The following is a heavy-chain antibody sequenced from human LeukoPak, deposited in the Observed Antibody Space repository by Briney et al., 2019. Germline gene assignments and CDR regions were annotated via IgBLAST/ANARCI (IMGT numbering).Heavy chain of an antibody. V-gene: IGHV3-7*01. Sequence: GGSLRLSCAASGFTFSSYWMSWVRQAPGKGLEWVANIKQDGSEKYYVDSVKGRFTISRDNAKNSLYLQMNSLRAEDTAVYYCAREGHQRGSYYYFDYWGQGTLVTVSS. CDR1: GFTFSSYW. D-gene: IGHD1-26*01. CDR2: IKQDGSEK. CDR3: AREGHQRGSYYYFDY. J-gene: IGHJ4*02.